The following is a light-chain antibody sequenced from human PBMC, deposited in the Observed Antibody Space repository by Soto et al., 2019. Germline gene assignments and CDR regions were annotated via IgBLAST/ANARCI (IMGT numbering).Light chain of an antibody. CDR2: GAS. CDR3: QQYGSSPMYT. Sequence: EIVLTQSPVTLSLSPGERATLSCRASQSVSSSYFAWYQQKPGQAPMLLIYGASSRATGIPDRFSGSGSGTDFTLTISRMEPEDFAVYYCQQYGSSPMYTFGQGTKLEIK. J-gene: IGKJ2*01. CDR1: QSVSSSY. V-gene: IGKV3-20*01.